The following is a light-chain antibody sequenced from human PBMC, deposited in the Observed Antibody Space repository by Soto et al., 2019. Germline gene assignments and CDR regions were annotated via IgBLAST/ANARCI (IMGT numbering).Light chain of an antibody. CDR1: ESISRDY. V-gene: IGKV3-20*01. J-gene: IGKJ2*01. CDR2: GAS. CDR3: QQYGGVPYT. Sequence: EIVLTQSPGTLSLSPGQRATLSCRASESISRDYLAWYQQRLGQAPRLLIYGASSGATGIPDRFSGSGSGTDFTLTTSRLDPEAFAIYYCQQYGGVPYTFGQGTKLEIK.